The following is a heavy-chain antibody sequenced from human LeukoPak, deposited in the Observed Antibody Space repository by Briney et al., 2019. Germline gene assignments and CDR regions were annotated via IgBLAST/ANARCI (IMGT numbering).Heavy chain of an antibody. CDR2: INHSGSR. CDR3: ARDYDFYSPYYYYGMDV. J-gene: IGHJ6*02. CDR1: GGSFSGYY. Sequence: PSETLSLTCDVYGGSFSGYYWSWIRQPPGKGLEWIGEINHSGSRNYNPSAKSRVTISVDTSKNQFSLKLSSVTAADTAVYYCARDYDFYSPYYYYGMDVWGQGTTVTVSS. D-gene: IGHD3-3*01. V-gene: IGHV4-34*01.